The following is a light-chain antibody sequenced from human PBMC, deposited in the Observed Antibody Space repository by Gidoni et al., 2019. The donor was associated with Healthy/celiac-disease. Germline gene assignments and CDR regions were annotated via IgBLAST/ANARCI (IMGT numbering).Light chain of an antibody. CDR2: GAS. CDR3: QQYNNWPSSFT. V-gene: IGKV3-15*01. CDR1: QSVSSN. J-gene: IGKJ3*01. Sequence: EIVMTQSPATLSVSPGERATLSCRASQSVSSNLAWYQQKPGQAPRLLIYGASTRATGIPARFSGSGSGTEFTLTISSLQSEDFAVYYCQQYNNWPSSFTFGPXTKVDIK.